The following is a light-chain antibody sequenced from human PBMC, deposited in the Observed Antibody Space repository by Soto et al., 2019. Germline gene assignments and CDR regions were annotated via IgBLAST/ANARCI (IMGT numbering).Light chain of an antibody. CDR2: GAS. V-gene: IGKV3-20*01. J-gene: IGKJ4*01. Sequence: EIVLTQSPGTLSLSPGERATLSCRASQTVSSSHLAWYQQKPGQAPNLLIYGASSRATGIPDRFSGSGSGSDFTLTISRLEPEDLAVYYCQHYGSSPRTFGGGTQVEIK. CDR1: QTVSSSH. CDR3: QHYGSSPRT.